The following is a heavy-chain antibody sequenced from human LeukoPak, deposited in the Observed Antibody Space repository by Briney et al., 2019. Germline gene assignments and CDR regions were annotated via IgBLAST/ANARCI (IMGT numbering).Heavy chain of an antibody. D-gene: IGHD3-9*01. J-gene: IGHJ4*02. CDR1: GYSFTSYW. Sequence: GSLKISCKGSGYSFTSYWIGWVRQMPGKGLEWVGIIYPGDSDTRYSPSFQGQVTISADKSISTAYLQWSSLKASDTAMYYCARGYYDILTGYSPFDYWGQGTLVTVSS. V-gene: IGHV5-51*01. CDR2: IYPGDSDT. CDR3: ARGYYDILTGYSPFDY.